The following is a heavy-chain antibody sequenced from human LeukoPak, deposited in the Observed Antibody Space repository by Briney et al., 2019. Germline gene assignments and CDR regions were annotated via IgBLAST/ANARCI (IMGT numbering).Heavy chain of an antibody. CDR2: IAYDGGEK. J-gene: IGHJ4*02. V-gene: IGHV3-30-3*01. D-gene: IGHD5-18*01. CDR1: GFTFSNYV. CDR3: ARARGDSSPASRYFDY. Sequence: PGGSLRLSCAASGFTFSNYVMHWVRQAPGKGLEWVALIAYDGGEKYYADSVTGRFTISRDNSKNTLYLQMNSLRAEDTAMFYCARARGDSSPASRYFDYWGQGALVTVSS.